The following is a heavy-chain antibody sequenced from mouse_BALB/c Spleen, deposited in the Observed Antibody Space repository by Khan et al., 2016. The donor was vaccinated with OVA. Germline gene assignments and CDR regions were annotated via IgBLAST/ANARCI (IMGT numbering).Heavy chain of an antibody. D-gene: IGHD2-14*01. CDR1: GYTFTTAG. Sequence: QIQLVQSGPELKKPGETVRLSCKASGYTFTTAGIQWVQKMPGKGLKWIGWINTHSGVPKYAEDFKGRFAFSLEISVNTAYLQITNLKYEDTATYFGAGGGAAYYRNDGGAMDYWGQGTSVTISA. CDR3: AGGGAAYYRNDGGAMDY. J-gene: IGHJ4*01. V-gene: IGHV9-4*02. CDR2: INTHSGVP.